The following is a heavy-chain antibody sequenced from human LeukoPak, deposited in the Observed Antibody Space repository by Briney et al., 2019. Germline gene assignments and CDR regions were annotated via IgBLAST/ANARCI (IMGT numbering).Heavy chain of an antibody. CDR1: GFTFSDYY. V-gene: IGHV3-11*01. J-gene: IGHJ4*02. CDR3: ARDRIAVAGISYFDY. Sequence: GGSPRLSCAASGFTFSDYYMSWIRQAPGKGLEWVSYISSSGSTIYYADSVKGRFTISRDNAKNSLYLQMNSLRAEDTAVYYCARDRIAVAGISYFDYWGQGTLVTVSS. D-gene: IGHD6-19*01. CDR2: ISSSGSTI.